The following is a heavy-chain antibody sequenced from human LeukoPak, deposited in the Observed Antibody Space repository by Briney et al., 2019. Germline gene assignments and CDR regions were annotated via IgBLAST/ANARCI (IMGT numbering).Heavy chain of an antibody. D-gene: IGHD5-18*01. J-gene: IGHJ4*02. CDR3: ARDRIYSYGRRIFDY. Sequence: GGSLRLSCAASGFTFSSYSMNWVRQAPGKGLEWVSSISSSSSYIYYADSVKGRFTISRDNAKNSLYLQMNSLRAEDTAVYYCARDRIYSYGRRIFDYWGQGTLVTVSS. CDR2: ISSSSSYI. CDR1: GFTFSSYS. V-gene: IGHV3-21*01.